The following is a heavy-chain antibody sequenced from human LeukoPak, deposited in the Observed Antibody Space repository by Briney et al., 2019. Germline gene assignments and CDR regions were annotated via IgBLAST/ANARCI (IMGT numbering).Heavy chain of an antibody. CDR3: ARGSIGMVLPVGYMDV. J-gene: IGHJ6*03. D-gene: IGHD5-24*01. V-gene: IGHV3-53*01. CDR2: IYSDNT. CDR1: GFTFSSYG. Sequence: GGSLRLSCAASGFTFSSYGMSWVRQAPGKGLEWVSFIYSDNTHYSDSVKGRFTISRDNSKNTLYLQMNSLRAEDTAVYYCARGSIGMVLPVGYMDVWGKGTTVTISS.